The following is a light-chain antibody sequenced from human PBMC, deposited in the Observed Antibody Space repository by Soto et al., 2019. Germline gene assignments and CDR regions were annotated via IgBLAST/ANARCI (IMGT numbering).Light chain of an antibody. CDR3: QPYNNWPQT. V-gene: IGKV3-15*01. CDR2: GAS. J-gene: IGKJ1*01. Sequence: VRTQAPATLSVSPGERSTLSCMASQTINNNVAWYQLKDGQVPRLLIYGASTRAADVPARFSGGGSGTEFTLTISSLQSEDFAEYHCQPYNNWPQTVGPGTQVEIK. CDR1: QTINNN.